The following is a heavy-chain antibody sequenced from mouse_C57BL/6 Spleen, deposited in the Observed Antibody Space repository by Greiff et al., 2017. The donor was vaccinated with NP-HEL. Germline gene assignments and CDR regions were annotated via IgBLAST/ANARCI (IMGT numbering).Heavy chain of an antibody. Sequence: QVQLQQPGAELVMPGASVKLSCKASGYTFTSYWMHWVKQRPGQGLEWIGEIDPSDSYTNYNQKFKGKSTLTVDKSSSTAYMQLSSLTSEDSAVYYCARPGGYDDGAWFAYWGQGTLVTVSA. V-gene: IGHV1-69*01. CDR1: GYTFTSYW. D-gene: IGHD2-2*01. J-gene: IGHJ3*01. CDR2: IDPSDSYT. CDR3: ARPGGYDDGAWFAY.